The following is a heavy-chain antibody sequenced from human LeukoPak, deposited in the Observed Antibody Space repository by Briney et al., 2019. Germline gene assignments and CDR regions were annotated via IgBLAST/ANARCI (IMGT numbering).Heavy chain of an antibody. V-gene: IGHV3-23*01. CDR1: GFTFSSYD. D-gene: IGHD3-10*01. CDR3: ARHGSITMVRGRLRYYYMDV. CDR2: IRGSGDST. J-gene: IGHJ6*03. Sequence: GGSLRLSCAASGFTFSSYDMTWVRQAPGKGLEWVSTIRGSGDSTYYADSVKGRFTISRNNSKNRLYLQMNSLRAEDTAVYYCARHGSITMVRGRLRYYYMDVWGKGTTVTISS.